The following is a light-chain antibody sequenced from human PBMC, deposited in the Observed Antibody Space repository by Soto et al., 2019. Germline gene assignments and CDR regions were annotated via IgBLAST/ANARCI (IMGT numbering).Light chain of an antibody. Sequence: ALTQPPSASGSPGQSVPISCTGTSSDVGGYNYVSWYQQHPGKAPKLMIYEVSKRPSGVPDRFSGSKSGNTASLTVSGLQAEDEADYYCSSYAGSTSVVFGGGTKVTVL. CDR1: SSDVGGYNY. CDR2: EVS. CDR3: SSYAGSTSVV. J-gene: IGLJ2*01. V-gene: IGLV2-8*01.